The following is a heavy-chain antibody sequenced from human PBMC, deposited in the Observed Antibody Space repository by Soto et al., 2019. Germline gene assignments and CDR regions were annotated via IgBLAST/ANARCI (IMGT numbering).Heavy chain of an antibody. J-gene: IGHJ6*02. CDR2: IYYGGTT. CDR1: GDSISSSNYY. CDR3: SKTDYYHYGMDV. Sequence: SETLSLTCTVSGDSISSSNYYWGWIRQPPGKGLEYIGSIYYGGTTYYNPSLKSRATISVDTSKHQFSLRLSSVTAADTAVYYCSKTDYYHYGMDVWGQGTTVTVPS. V-gene: IGHV4-39*01.